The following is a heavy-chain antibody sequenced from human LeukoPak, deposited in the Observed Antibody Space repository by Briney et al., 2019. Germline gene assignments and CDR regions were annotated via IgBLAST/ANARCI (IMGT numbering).Heavy chain of an antibody. Sequence: GASVKVSCKASGYTFTSYGISWVRQAPGQGLEWMGWISAYNGNTNYAQKLQGRVTMTTDTSTSTAYMELRSLRSDDTAVYYCAREVQLWFGEPSGYYGMDVWGKGTTVTVSS. V-gene: IGHV1-18*04. CDR1: GYTFTSYG. D-gene: IGHD3-10*01. CDR2: ISAYNGNT. CDR3: AREVQLWFGEPSGYYGMDV. J-gene: IGHJ6*04.